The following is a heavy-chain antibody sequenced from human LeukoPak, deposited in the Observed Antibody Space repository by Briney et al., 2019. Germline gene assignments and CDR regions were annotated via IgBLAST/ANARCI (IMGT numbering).Heavy chain of an antibody. V-gene: IGHV4-38-2*01. Sequence: SETLSLTCAVSGYSISSGYYWGWIRQPPGKGLEWIGSIYHGGSTYYNPSLKSRVTISVDTSKNQFSLKLSSVTAADTAVYYCARRTGYYDGFDYWGQGTLVTVSS. D-gene: IGHD3/OR15-3a*01. J-gene: IGHJ4*02. CDR1: GYSISSGYY. CDR3: ARRTGYYDGFDY. CDR2: IYHGGST.